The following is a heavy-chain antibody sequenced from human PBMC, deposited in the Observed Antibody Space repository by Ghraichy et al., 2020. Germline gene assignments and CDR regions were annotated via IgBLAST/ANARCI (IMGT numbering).Heavy chain of an antibody. D-gene: IGHD3-10*01. Sequence: GESLKISCATSGFNLGVYTMNWLRWAPNRGLEWVASISSDSFYIYYADSVRGRFTISRDNAMKSIYLQMNRLRVEDMATYYCVRADGSGSFYYWGQGTLVTVSS. CDR2: ISSDSFYI. J-gene: IGHJ4*02. CDR1: GFNLGVYT. V-gene: IGHV3-21*01. CDR3: VRADGSGSFYY.